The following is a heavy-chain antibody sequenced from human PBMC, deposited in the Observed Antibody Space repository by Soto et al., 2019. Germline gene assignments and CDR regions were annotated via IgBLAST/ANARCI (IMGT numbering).Heavy chain of an antibody. Sequence: SETLSLTCTVCGGCIHSYDWTWIRQPPGKGLEWLGYILYSGSTFYNPSLKSRVTISIHTSKSQFSLQLTSVTAADTAVYYCARGAADTAMVDSWGQGTLGTGSS. CDR2: ILYSGST. D-gene: IGHD5-18*01. CDR3: ARGAADTAMVDS. CDR1: GGCIHSYD. V-gene: IGHV4-59*01. J-gene: IGHJ4*02.